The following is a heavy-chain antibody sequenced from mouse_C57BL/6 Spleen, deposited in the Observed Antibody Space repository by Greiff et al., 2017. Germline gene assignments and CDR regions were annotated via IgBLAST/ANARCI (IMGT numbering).Heavy chain of an antibody. V-gene: IGHV3-6*01. CDR3: ARDPGPVDY. J-gene: IGHJ2*01. Sequence: EVQLQESGPGLVKPSQSLSLTCSVTGYSITSGYYWNWIRQFPGNKLEWMGYISYDGSNNYNPSLKNRISITRDTSKNQFYLKLNSVTTEDTTTYYCARDPGPVDYWGQGTTLTVSS. CDR2: ISYDGSN. CDR1: GYSITSGYY.